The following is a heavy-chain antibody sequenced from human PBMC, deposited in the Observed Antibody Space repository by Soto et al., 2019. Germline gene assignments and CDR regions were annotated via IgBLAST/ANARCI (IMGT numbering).Heavy chain of an antibody. CDR2: INHSGST. V-gene: IGHV4-34*01. J-gene: IGHJ4*02. CDR1: GGSFSGYY. D-gene: IGHD6-19*01. CDR3: AREKGRIAVAGTDS. Sequence: SETLSLTCAVYGGSFSGYYWSWIRQPPGKGLEWIGEINHSGSTNYNPSLKSRVTISVDTSKNQFSLKLSSVTAADTAVYYCAREKGRIAVAGTDSWGQGTLVTVSS.